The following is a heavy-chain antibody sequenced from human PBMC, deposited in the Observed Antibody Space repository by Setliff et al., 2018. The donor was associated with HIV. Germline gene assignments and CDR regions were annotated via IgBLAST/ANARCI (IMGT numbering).Heavy chain of an antibody. CDR2: IYHSGST. CDR1: GGSISSSNW. Sequence: SETLSLTCAVSGGSISSSNWWSWVRQPPGKGLEWIGEIYHSGSTNYNPSLESRVSISIDTYMRQFSLTLTAMTAADTAIYYCVGDGVNIKWHRLWGQGTLVTVSS. CDR3: VGDGVNIKWHRL. J-gene: IGHJ4*02. V-gene: IGHV4-4*02. D-gene: IGHD3-10*01.